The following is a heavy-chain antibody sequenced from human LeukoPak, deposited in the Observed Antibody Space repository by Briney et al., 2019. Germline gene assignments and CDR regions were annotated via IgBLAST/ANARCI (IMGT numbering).Heavy chain of an antibody. D-gene: IGHD6-19*01. CDR3: AREILKYSSENYFDY. J-gene: IGHJ4*02. Sequence: GGSLRLSCAASGFTFSSYWMSWVRQAPGKGLEWVADIKQDGSEKYYVDSVKGRFTISRDNAKNSLYLQMNSLRAEDTAVYYCAREILKYSSENYFDYWGQGTLVTVSS. V-gene: IGHV3-7*01. CDR1: GFTFSSYW. CDR2: IKQDGSEK.